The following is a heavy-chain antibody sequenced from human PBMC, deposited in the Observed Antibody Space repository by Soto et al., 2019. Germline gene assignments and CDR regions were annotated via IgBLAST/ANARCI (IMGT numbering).Heavy chain of an antibody. D-gene: IGHD4-4*01. J-gene: IGHJ5*02. V-gene: IGHV4-4*02. Sequence: PSENLSLTLAVSGVSISSGNWWTWVRQSPQMGLEYIGEIFHDGTANYYPSLQRRVAISVDTSKNQLSLKLSSVTAADTAVYYCARDSHDNSNYLSNWFDPWGQGTMV. CDR1: GVSISSGNW. CDR2: IFHDGTA. CDR3: ARDSHDNSNYLSNWFDP.